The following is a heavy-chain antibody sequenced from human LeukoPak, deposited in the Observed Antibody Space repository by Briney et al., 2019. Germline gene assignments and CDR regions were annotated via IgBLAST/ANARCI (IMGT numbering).Heavy chain of an antibody. D-gene: IGHD4-11*01. CDR3: ARHKPNYSTYYGMDV. CDR1: GGSISSSSYY. Sequence: SETLSLTCTVSGGSISSSSYYWGWIRQPPGKGLEWIGSIYYSGSTNYNPSLKSRVTISVDTSKNQFPLKLSSVTAADTAVYYCARHKPNYSTYYGMDVWGQGTTVTVSS. CDR2: IYYSGST. J-gene: IGHJ6*02. V-gene: IGHV4-39*06.